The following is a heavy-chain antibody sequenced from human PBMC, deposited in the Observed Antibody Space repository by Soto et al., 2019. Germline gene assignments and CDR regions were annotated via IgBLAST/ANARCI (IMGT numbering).Heavy chain of an antibody. CDR1: GYTFTNYR. J-gene: IGHJ3*02. D-gene: IGHD3-22*01. CDR2: INLGDSDT. Sequence: GASLKISCKGSGYTFTNYRIGWVRLMSVKGLEWMGIINLGDSDTRYSPSFQGPVTSSTDKSISTAYLQWSSLKASDTAMYYCARRRPGRDYYDSSGFGGAFDIWGQGTMVTVSS. V-gene: IGHV5-51*01. CDR3: ARRRPGRDYYDSSGFGGAFDI.